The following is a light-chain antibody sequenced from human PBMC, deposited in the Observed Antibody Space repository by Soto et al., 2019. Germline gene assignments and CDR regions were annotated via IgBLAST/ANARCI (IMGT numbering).Light chain of an antibody. CDR1: QTISSW. CDR3: QHYNSYSGA. J-gene: IGKJ1*01. CDR2: KAS. V-gene: IGKV1-5*03. Sequence: DIQMTQSPSTLSGSVGDRVTITCRASQTISSWLAWYQQKPGKAPKLLIYKASTLKSGVPSRFSGSGSGTEFTLTISSLQPDDFAPYYCQHYNSYSGAFGQGTKVEIK.